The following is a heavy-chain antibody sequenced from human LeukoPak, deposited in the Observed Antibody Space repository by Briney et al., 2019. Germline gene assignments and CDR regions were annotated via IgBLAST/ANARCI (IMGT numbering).Heavy chain of an antibody. CDR1: GGSISSYY. D-gene: IGHD6-6*01. Sequence: PSETLSLTCTVSGGSISSYYWSWIRQPPGKGLEWIGYIYYSGSTNYNPSLKSRVTISVDTSKNQFSLKLSSVTAADTAVYYCASVAARPNYYYYMDVWGKGTTVTVSS. V-gene: IGHV4-59*01. CDR2: IYYSGST. CDR3: ASVAARPNYYYYMDV. J-gene: IGHJ6*03.